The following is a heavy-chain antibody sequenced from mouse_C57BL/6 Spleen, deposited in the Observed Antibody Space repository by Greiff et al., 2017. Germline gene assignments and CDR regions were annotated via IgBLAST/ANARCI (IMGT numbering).Heavy chain of an antibody. Sequence: QVQLQQSGPELVKPGASVKISCKASCYAFSSSWMTWVKQRPGKGLEGIGRIYPGVGDTNYNGKFTGKATLTADKCSSTAYMQLSSLTSEDSAVYYSARDYYSNPYAMDYWGQGTSVTVSS. V-gene: IGHV1-82*01. J-gene: IGHJ4*01. D-gene: IGHD2-5*01. CDR2: IYPGVGDT. CDR1: CYAFSSSW. CDR3: ARDYYSNPYAMDY.